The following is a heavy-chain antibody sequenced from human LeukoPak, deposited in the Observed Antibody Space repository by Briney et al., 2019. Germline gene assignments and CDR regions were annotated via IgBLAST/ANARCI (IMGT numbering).Heavy chain of an antibody. CDR2: IYTSGST. CDR3: ARDSGTYGGPLGMYYFDY. CDR1: GGSISSYY. V-gene: IGHV4-4*07. D-gene: IGHD4-23*01. J-gene: IGHJ4*02. Sequence: PSETLSLTCTVSGGSISSYYWSWIRQPAGKGLEWIGRIYTSGSTNYNPSLKSRVTMSVDTSKNQFSLKLSPVTAADTAVYYCARDSGTYGGPLGMYYFDYWGQGTLVTVSS.